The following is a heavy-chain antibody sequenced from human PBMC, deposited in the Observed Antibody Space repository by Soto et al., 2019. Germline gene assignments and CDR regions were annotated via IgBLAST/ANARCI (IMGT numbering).Heavy chain of an antibody. CDR2: VFHSGST. V-gene: IGHV4-4*02. CDR1: GGSISSTNW. D-gene: IGHD2-2*01. J-gene: IGHJ4*02. Sequence: QLQLQESGPRLVKPSGTVSLTCAVSGGSISSTNWWAWVRQPPGKGLEWIGEVFHSGSTNYNPSHRSPVTISVDKSNTQFSLRLNSVTAADPAVYYCASTDDDTSSCYFDYWGQGTLVSVSS. CDR3: ASTDDDTSSCYFDY.